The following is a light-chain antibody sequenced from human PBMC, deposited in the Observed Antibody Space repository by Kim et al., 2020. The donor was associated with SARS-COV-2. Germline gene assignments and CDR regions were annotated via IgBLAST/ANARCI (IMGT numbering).Light chain of an antibody. CDR2: AAS. Sequence: EIVLTQSPGTLSLSPGEGATLSCRASHSVNSRLLAWYQQKPGQAPRLVIYAASSRATGIPERFSGSGSGTDFTLTISRLEPDDFGMYYCQQYGSSITFGGGTKVDIK. J-gene: IGKJ4*01. CDR1: HSVNSRL. V-gene: IGKV3-20*01. CDR3: QQYGSSIT.